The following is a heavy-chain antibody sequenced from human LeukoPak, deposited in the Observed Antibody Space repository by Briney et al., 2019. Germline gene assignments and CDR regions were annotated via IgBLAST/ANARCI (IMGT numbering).Heavy chain of an antibody. D-gene: IGHD5-24*01. CDR3: ARDHMAVYYYYYVDV. Sequence: PGGSLRLSCAASGFTFSSYWMHWVRQAPGKGLVWVSRINSDGSSTSYADSVKGRFTISRDNAKNTLYLQMNSLRAEDTAVYYCARDHMAVYYYYYVDVWGKGTTVTVSS. CDR1: GFTFSSYW. V-gene: IGHV3-74*01. CDR2: INSDGSST. J-gene: IGHJ6*03.